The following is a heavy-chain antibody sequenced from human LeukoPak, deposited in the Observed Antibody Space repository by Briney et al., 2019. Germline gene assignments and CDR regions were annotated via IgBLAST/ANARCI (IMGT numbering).Heavy chain of an antibody. CDR1: GFAFRSHA. D-gene: IGHD6-13*01. J-gene: IGHJ4*02. V-gene: IGHV3-30*02. CDR2: IRYDGSKK. Sequence: GGSLRLSCTASGFAFRSHAMHWVRQAPGKGLEWVAFIRYDGSKKFYADSVKGRFTISRDNSKNTLYLQMYSLRAEDTAVYYCARTRADSSSPRTFDYWGQGTLVTVSS. CDR3: ARTRADSSSPRTFDY.